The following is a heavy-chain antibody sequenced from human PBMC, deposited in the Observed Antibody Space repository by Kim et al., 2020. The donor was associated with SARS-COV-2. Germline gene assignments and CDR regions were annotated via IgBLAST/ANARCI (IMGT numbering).Heavy chain of an antibody. Sequence: SQTLSLTCDISGDSVSSNSAAWNWIRQSPSRGLEWLGRTYYRSKWYTDYALSEKGRITINPDTSKNQFSLQLNSVTPEDTAVYYCARDRQRAGTGVDYWGQGTLVTVSS. CDR2: TYYRSKWYT. J-gene: IGHJ4*02. CDR3: ARDRQRAGTGVDY. CDR1: GDSVSSNSAA. D-gene: IGHD6-19*01. V-gene: IGHV6-1*01.